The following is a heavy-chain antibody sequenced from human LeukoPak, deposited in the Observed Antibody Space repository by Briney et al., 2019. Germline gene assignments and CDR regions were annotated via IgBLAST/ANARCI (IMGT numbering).Heavy chain of an antibody. CDR3: ARGTLRTTPDY. D-gene: IGHD1-1*01. CDR2: IKQDGSEK. V-gene: IGHV3-7*01. J-gene: IGHJ4*02. CDR1: GFTFSSYW. Sequence: PGGSLRLSCAASGFTFSSYWMSWVRQAPGKGLEWVANIKQDGSEKYYVDSVKGRFTISRDNARNSLYLQMNSLRADDTAVYYCARGTLRTTPDYWGQGTLVTVSS.